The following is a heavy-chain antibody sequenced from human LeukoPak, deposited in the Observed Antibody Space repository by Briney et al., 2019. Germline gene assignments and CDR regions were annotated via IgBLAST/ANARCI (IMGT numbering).Heavy chain of an antibody. CDR2: INHSGST. J-gene: IGHJ4*02. V-gene: IGHV4-34*01. Sequence: SETLSLTCAVYGGSFSGYYWSWIRQPPGKGLEWIGEINHSGSTNYNPSLKSRVTISVDTSKNQFSLKLSSVTAADTAVYYCVRGDGDFDYWGQGTLVTVSS. CDR3: VRGDGDFDY. D-gene: IGHD3-16*01. CDR1: GGSFSGYY.